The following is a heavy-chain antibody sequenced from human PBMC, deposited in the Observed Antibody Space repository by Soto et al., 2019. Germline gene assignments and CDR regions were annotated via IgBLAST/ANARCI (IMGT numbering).Heavy chain of an antibody. J-gene: IGHJ4*02. V-gene: IGHV1-3*01. D-gene: IGHD2-21*02. Sequence: QVQLVQSGAEVKKPGASVKVSCKASGYTFTSYAMHWVRQAPGQRLEWMGWINAGNGNTKYSQKFQGRVTITRDTPASTAYMELSSLRSEDTAVYYCARWVGTGLSHYWCQGTLVTVSS. CDR3: ARWVGTGLSHY. CDR1: GYTFTSYA. CDR2: INAGNGNT.